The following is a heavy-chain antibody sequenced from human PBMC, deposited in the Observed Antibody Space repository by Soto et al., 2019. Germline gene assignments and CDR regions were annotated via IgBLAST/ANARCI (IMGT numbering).Heavy chain of an antibody. CDR1: GGSVSGGSYY. CDR2: IFYTGST. J-gene: IGHJ4*01. D-gene: IGHD6-13*01. Sequence: SETLSLTCTVSGGSVSGGSYYWSWIRQPPGKKLKWIGYIFYTGSTNYNPSLKSRVTISVDTSKNQFSLKLSSVTAADTAVYYCATGSHAYSSWKFDYWGHGALVTVSS. CDR3: ATGSHAYSSWKFDY. V-gene: IGHV4-61*01.